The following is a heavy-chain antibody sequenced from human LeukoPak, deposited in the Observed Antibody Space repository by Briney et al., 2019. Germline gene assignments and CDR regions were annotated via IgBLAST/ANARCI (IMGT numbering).Heavy chain of an antibody. D-gene: IGHD3-10*01. CDR1: GFTFSSYW. J-gene: IGHJ6*03. CDR2: IKQDGSEK. CDR3: ARLWFGELFRYYYYMDV. Sequence: GGSLRLSCAASGFTFSSYWMSWVRQAPGKGLEWVANIKQDGSEKYYVDSVKGRFTISRDNAKNSLYLQMNSLRAEDTAVYYCARLWFGELFRYYYYMDVWGKGTTVTISS. V-gene: IGHV3-7*01.